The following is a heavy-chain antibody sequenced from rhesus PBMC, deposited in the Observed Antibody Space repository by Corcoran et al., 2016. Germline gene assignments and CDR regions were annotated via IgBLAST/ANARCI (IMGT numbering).Heavy chain of an antibody. CDR1: GGSISDSYR. V-gene: IGHV4S10*01. CDR3: ARDQQYLDWLLYDY. J-gene: IGHJ4*01. D-gene: IGHD3-3*01. CDR2: LYGSSTST. Sequence: QVQLQESGPGVVKPSETLSLTCAVSGGSISDSYRWRWIRQPPGEGLEWIGYLYGSSTSTNYNPSHKSRVTISQDTSKNQFSLKLSSVTAADTAVYYCARDQQYLDWLLYDYWGQGVLVTVSS.